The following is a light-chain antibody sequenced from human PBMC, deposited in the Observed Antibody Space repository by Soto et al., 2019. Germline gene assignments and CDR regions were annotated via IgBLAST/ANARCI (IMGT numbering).Light chain of an antibody. CDR2: DVS. CDR3: SSYTSSSTLLYV. CDR1: SSDVGGYNY. Sequence: QSALTQPASVSGSPGQSITISCTGTSSDVGGYNYVSWYQQHPGKAPKRMIYDVSNRPSGVSNRFYGSKSGNTASLTISGLQAEDEADYYCSSYTSSSTLLYVFGTGTKLTVL. J-gene: IGLJ1*01. V-gene: IGLV2-14*01.